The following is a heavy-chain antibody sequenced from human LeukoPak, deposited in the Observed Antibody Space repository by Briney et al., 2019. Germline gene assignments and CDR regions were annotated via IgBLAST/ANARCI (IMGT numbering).Heavy chain of an antibody. CDR3: ARAGSSGYYYYYGMDA. Sequence: ASVKVSCKASGGTFSSYAISWVRQAPGQGLEWMGWISAYNGNTNYAQKLQGRVTMTTDTSTSTAYMELRSLRSDDTAVYYCARAGSSGYYYYYGMDAWGQGTTVTVSS. V-gene: IGHV1-18*01. CDR1: GGTFSSYA. J-gene: IGHJ6*02. D-gene: IGHD6-19*01. CDR2: ISAYNGNT.